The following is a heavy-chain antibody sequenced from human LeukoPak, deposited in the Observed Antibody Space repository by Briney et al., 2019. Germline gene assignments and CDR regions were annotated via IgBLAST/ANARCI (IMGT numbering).Heavy chain of an antibody. D-gene: IGHD3-16*02. CDR3: AGFVRLGELSLNWFDP. V-gene: IGHV4-59*04. J-gene: IGHJ5*02. CDR2: IYYSGST. CDR1: GGSISSYY. Sequence: SETLSLTCTVSGGSISSYYWSWIRQPPGKGLEWIGYIYYSGSTYYNPSLKSRVTISVDTSKNQFSLKLSSVTAADTAVYYCAGFVRLGELSLNWFDPWGQGTLVTVSS.